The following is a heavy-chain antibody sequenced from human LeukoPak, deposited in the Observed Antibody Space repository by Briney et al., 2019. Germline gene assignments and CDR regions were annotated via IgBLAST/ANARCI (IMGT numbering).Heavy chain of an antibody. CDR2: IYHSGST. CDR1: GGSISSSNW. CDR3: ARRGYYYDSSGYYPTALYNWFDP. V-gene: IGHV4-4*02. Sequence: SETLSLTCAVSGGSISSSNWWSWVRQPPGKGLEWIGEIYHSGSTNYNPSLKSRVTISVDKSKNQFSLKLSSVTAADTAVYYCARRGYYYDSSGYYPTALYNWFDPWGQGTLVTVSS. J-gene: IGHJ5*02. D-gene: IGHD3-22*01.